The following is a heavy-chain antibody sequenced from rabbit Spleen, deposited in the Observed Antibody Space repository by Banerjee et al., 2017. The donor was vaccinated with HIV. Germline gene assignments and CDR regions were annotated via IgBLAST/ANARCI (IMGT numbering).Heavy chain of an antibody. CDR3: ARDSADSDHWFFNL. CDR1: GFTISSSYW. CDR2: IYAGSSGST. D-gene: IGHD4-2*01. V-gene: IGHV1S45*01. J-gene: IGHJ4*01. Sequence: QEQLVESGGGLVQPGGSLTLTCTASGFTISSSYWMSWVRQAPGKGLEWIACIYAGSSGSTYYASWAKGRFTISKSSSTTVTLRMTSLTAADTATYLCARDSADSDHWFFNLWGPGTLVTVS.